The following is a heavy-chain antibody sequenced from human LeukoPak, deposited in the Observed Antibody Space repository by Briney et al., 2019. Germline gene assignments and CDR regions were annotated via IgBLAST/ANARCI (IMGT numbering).Heavy chain of an antibody. D-gene: IGHD2-8*02. V-gene: IGHV5-51*01. J-gene: IGHJ4*02. CDR2: IYPGDTDT. CDR3: ANHLGGDAKTLSSFNY. Sequence: GESLKISCKGSGYSFTSYWIGWVRQMPGKGLEWMGIIYPGDTDTRYSPSFQGQVTISADKSISTAYLQWSSLKASDTAMYYCANHLGGDAKTLSSFNYWAREPWSPSPQ. CDR1: GYSFTSYW.